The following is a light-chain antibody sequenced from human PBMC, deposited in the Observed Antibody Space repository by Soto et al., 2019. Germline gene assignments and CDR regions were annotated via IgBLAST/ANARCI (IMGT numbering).Light chain of an antibody. CDR1: QTISTY. Sequence: DIQMTQSPSSLSASVGDRVTITCRASQTISTYLNWYQQKPGKAPKLLIYAASSLQSGVPSRFSGSGSGTYFTLTISRLQREDSATYYCQQSYSIPPTFGPGTKVNMK. J-gene: IGKJ3*01. CDR3: QQSYSIPPT. V-gene: IGKV1-39*01. CDR2: AAS.